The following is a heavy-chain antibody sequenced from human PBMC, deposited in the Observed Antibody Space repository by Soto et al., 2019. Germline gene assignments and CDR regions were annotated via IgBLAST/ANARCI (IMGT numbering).Heavy chain of an antibody. CDR3: ARDPKTSGGQNWAFNYFDS. D-gene: IGHD7-27*01. CDR2: ISYDGTNK. CDR1: GFSFSISP. J-gene: IGHJ4*02. V-gene: IGHV3-30-3*01. Sequence: QVQLVESGGGVVQPGRSLRLSCAASGFSFSISPMHWVRQAPGKGPEWVALISYDGTNKFYADSVKGRFTISRDNSKCTLYLQVDSLGPEDAAVYYCARDPKTSGGQNWAFNYFDSWGQGTLVTVSS.